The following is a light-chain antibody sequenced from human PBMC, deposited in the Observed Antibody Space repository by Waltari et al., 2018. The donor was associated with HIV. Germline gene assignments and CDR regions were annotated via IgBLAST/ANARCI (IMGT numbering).Light chain of an antibody. J-gene: IGKJ1*01. Sequence: EIILTQSPDTLSVSPGERATLSCRASQRVSNNLAWFQQRPGQPPRLLIYRASTRATSIPSRFSGSGSGTEFNLTISNFQSEDFAVYYCQQSDNWPPWTFGRGTKVEVK. CDR1: QRVSNN. CDR2: RAS. CDR3: QQSDNWPPWT. V-gene: IGKV3-15*01.